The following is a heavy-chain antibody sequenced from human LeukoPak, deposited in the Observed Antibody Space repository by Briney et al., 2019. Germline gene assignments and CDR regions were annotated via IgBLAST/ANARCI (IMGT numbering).Heavy chain of an antibody. J-gene: IGHJ4*02. Sequence: ASVKVSCKASGYTFTDYYMHLVRQAPGQGLEWMGCINPNSGGTNYAQKFQGRVTMTRDTSISTAYMELSSLRSDDTAVYYCAKGPKQQLVGSRGHYFDSWGQGTLVTVSS. CDR1: GYTFTDYY. V-gene: IGHV1-2*02. D-gene: IGHD6-13*01. CDR3: AKGPKQQLVGSRGHYFDS. CDR2: INPNSGGT.